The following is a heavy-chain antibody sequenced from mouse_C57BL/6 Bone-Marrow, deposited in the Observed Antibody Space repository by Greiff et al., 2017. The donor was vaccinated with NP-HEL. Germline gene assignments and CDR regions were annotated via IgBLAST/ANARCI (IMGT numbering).Heavy chain of an antibody. V-gene: IGHV1-82*01. CDR3: AREGVYYYGSYYAMDY. CDR1: GYAFSSSW. J-gene: IGHJ4*01. Sequence: QVQLQQSGPELVKPGASVKISCKASGYAFSSSWMNWVKQRPGKGLEWIGRIYPGDGDTNYNGKFKGKATLTADKSSSTAYMQLSSLTSEDSAVYFCAREGVYYYGSYYAMDYWGQGTSVTVSS. D-gene: IGHD1-1*01. CDR2: IYPGDGDT.